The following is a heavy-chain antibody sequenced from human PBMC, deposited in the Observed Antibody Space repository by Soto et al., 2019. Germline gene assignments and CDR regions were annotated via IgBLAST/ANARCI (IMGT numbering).Heavy chain of an antibody. CDR2: ISSSSSTI. D-gene: IGHD2-15*01. CDR1: GFTFSSYS. Sequence: EVQLVESGGGLVQPGGSLRLSCAASGFTFSSYSMNWVRQAPGKGLEWVSYISSSSSTIYYADSVKGRFTISRDNAKNSLYLQMNSLRDEDTAVYYCARGGDCSGGSCYSVIYYYYGMDVWGQGTTVTVSS. V-gene: IGHV3-48*02. CDR3: ARGGDCSGGSCYSVIYYYYGMDV. J-gene: IGHJ6*02.